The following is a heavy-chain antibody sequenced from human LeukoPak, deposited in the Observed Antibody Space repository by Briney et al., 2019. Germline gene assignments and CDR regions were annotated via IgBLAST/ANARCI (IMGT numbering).Heavy chain of an antibody. V-gene: IGHV3-21*01. Sequence: GGSLRLSCTASTFTFSSYSMNWVRQAPGKGLEWVSSISSGSTYIYYADLVKGRFTISRDNAKNSLYLQMNSLRAEDTAVYYCARDGITMRILEYWGQGTLVTVSS. CDR1: TFTFSSYS. CDR2: ISSGSTYI. D-gene: IGHD3-10*01. J-gene: IGHJ4*02. CDR3: ARDGITMRILEY.